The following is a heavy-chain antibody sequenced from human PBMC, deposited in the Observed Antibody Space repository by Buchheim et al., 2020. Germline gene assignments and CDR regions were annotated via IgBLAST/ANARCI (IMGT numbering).Heavy chain of an antibody. CDR1: VFTFSDHY. V-gene: IGHV3-72*01. CDR3: VMSGGDFRYFNY. CDR2: TRNRANSYTT. D-gene: IGHD2-21*02. Sequence: EVQLVESGGGLVQPGESLILSCAASVFTFSDHYMDWVRQAPGKGLEWVGRTRNRANSYTTEYAASVKGRFTVSRDDYKNSLYLQMNSLKTEDTAVYYCVMSGGDFRYFNYWGQGIL. J-gene: IGHJ4*02.